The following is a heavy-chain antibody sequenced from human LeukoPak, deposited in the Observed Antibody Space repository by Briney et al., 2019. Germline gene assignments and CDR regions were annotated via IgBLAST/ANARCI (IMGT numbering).Heavy chain of an antibody. CDR1: GGSFSGYY. D-gene: IGHD6-13*01. CDR3: ARLGGIAAAGTGHWFDP. CDR2: IYSGGST. J-gene: IGHJ5*02. V-gene: IGHV3-53*04. Sequence: ETLSLTCAVYGGSFSGYYWSWIRQAPGKGLEWVSVIYSGGSTYYADSVKGRFTISRHNSKNTLYLQMNSLRAEDTAVYYCARLGGIAAAGTGHWFDPWGQGTLVTVSS.